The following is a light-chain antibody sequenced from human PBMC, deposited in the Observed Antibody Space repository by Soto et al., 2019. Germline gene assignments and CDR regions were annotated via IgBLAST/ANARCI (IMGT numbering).Light chain of an antibody. J-gene: IGLJ3*02. CDR3: SSYASGSTHVL. CDR2: DVS. CDR1: SSDVGYFDY. V-gene: IGLV2-14*03. Sequence: QSVLAQPASVSGSPGQSSTISCTGTSSDVGYFDYVSWYQQHPGKAPKLMIFDVSDRSSGVSDRFSGSKSGNTASLTISGLQAEDEADYFCSSYASGSTHVLFGGGTKLTVL.